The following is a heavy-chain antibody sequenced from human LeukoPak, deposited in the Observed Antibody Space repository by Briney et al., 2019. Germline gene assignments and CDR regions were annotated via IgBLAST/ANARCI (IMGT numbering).Heavy chain of an antibody. CDR1: GFTFSSYA. J-gene: IGHJ6*04. D-gene: IGHD3-3*01. V-gene: IGHV3-30*04. Sequence: GRSLRLSCAASGFTFSSYAMHWVRQAPGKGLEWVAVISYDGSNKYYADSVKGRFTISRDNSKNTLYLQMNSLRAEDTAVYYCARGSGFYGMDVWGKGTTVTASS. CDR2: ISYDGSNK. CDR3: ARGSGFYGMDV.